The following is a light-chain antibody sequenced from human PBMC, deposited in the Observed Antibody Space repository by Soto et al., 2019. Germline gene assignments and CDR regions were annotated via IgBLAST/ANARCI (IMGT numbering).Light chain of an antibody. CDR1: QSISGW. Sequence: IQMTQSPSPLSASLGDRVTITCRASQSISGWLAWHQQKPGKAPKLLIYDASSLQSGVPPRFSGSGSGTEFTLTIRSLQPDDIATYYCQQYSSYSAWTFGEGTKV. CDR3: QQYSSYSAWT. CDR2: DAS. V-gene: IGKV1-5*01. J-gene: IGKJ1*01.